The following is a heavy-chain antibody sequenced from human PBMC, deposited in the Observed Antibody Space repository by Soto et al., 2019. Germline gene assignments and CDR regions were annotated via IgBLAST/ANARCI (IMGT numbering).Heavy chain of an antibody. V-gene: IGHV2-5*02. Sequence: QITLKESGPTLVKPTQTLTLTCTFSGFSLSTSGVAVGWIRQPPGKALEWLALIFWDDGKHYSPSLKSRLTITKDTSKNPVVLSITHVDPWETATYFRAFDVVGAKFFEIWGQGTLVTLSS. CDR2: IFWDDGK. J-gene: IGHJ4*02. CDR1: GFSLSTSGVA. D-gene: IGHD2-15*01. CDR3: AFDVVGAKFFEI.